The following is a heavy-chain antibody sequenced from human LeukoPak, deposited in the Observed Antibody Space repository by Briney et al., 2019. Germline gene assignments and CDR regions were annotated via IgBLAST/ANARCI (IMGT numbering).Heavy chain of an antibody. D-gene: IGHD3-16*01. Sequence: LAGGSLRLSCAASGFTFSSYAMHWVRQAPGKGLEWVSYISSSGSTIYYADSVEGRFTISRDNAKNSLYLQMNSLRAEDTAVYYCARAHHRRVYDYVWGSYPYWGQGTLVTVSS. CDR3: ARAHHRRVYDYVWGSYPY. CDR1: GFTFSSYA. V-gene: IGHV3-48*01. CDR2: ISSSGSTI. J-gene: IGHJ4*02.